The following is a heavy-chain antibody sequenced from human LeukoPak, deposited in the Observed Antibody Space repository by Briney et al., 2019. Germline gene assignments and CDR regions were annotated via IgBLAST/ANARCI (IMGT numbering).Heavy chain of an antibody. V-gene: IGHV3-74*01. CDR2: INSDGSST. CDR1: GFPFCSYW. CDR3: ARDPNGQWWFDP. D-gene: IGHD6-19*01. J-gene: IGHJ5*02. Sequence: GGSLTLFCAASGFPFCSYWMHWVRQAPGKGLVCVSRINSDGSSTSYADSVKGRFTISRDNAKNTLYLQMNSLRAEDTAVYYCARDPNGQWWFDPWGQGTLVTVSS.